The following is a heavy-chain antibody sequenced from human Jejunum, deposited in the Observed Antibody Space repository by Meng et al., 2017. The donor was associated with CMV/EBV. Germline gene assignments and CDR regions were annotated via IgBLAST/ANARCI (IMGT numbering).Heavy chain of an antibody. CDR3: ARDRYCTNGVCYTHFDS. Sequence: GQLVESGGGSVKPGWSVILSCAASGITFDDYYMNWLRQAPGKGLEWVSSVSSVSSYTNYADSVKGRFTISRDNAKNSLYLQMNSLRAEDTAVYYCARDRYCTNGVCYTHFDSWGQGTLVTVSS. V-gene: IGHV3-11*06. D-gene: IGHD2-8*01. CDR2: VSSVSSYT. CDR1: GITFDDYY. J-gene: IGHJ4*02.